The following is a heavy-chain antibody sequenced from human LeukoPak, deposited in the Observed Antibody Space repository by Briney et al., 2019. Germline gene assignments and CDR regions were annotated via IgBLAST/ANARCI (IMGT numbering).Heavy chain of an antibody. CDR2: IKQDGSEK. CDR1: GFTFSSYW. V-gene: IGHV3-7*03. CDR3: AKGAEYADTNWFDP. Sequence: GGSLRLPCAASGFTFSSYWMSWVRQAPGKGLEWVANIKQDGSEKYYVDSVKGRFTISRDNSKNTLYLQMNSLRAEDTAVYYCAKGAEYADTNWFDPWGRGTLVTVSS. D-gene: IGHD2-2*01. J-gene: IGHJ5*02.